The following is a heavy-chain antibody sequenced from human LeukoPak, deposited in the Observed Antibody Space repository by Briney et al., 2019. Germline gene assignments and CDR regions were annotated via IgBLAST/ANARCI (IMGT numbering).Heavy chain of an antibody. D-gene: IGHD6-13*01. CDR3: AKDLRYTSSWSQGESLDY. CDR2: ISGSGGNT. CDR1: GFTFSSYA. V-gene: IGHV3-23*01. Sequence: GGSLRLSCAASGFTFSSYAMSWVRQAPGKGLEWVSAISGSGGNTYYADSVKGRFTISRGNSKNTLYLQMNSLRAEDTGVYYCAKDLRYTSSWSQGESLDYWGQGTLVTVSS. J-gene: IGHJ4*02.